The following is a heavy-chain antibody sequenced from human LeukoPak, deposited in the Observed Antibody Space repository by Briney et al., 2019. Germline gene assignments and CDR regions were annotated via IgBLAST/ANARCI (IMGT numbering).Heavy chain of an antibody. V-gene: IGHV4-34*01. CDR3: ARHFSNSSGVFFFDY. D-gene: IGHD6-6*01. CDR2: INHGGGT. Sequence: SETPSLTCAVYRASFSGYYWSWIRQSPGKGLEWIGEINHGGGTNYNPSLKSRVTLSVDTSKNQFSLQLTSVTAADTAVYYRARHFSNSSGVFFFDYWGQGTPVTVSS. J-gene: IGHJ4*02. CDR1: RASFSGYY.